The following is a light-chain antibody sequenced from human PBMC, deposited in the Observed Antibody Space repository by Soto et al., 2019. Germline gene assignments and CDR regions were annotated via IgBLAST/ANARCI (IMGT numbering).Light chain of an antibody. CDR1: QSNTSY. CDR3: QQSYSTLGLT. CDR2: AAS. V-gene: IGKV1-39*01. Sequence: DIQMTESPSSLSASVGDRVTITCRASQSNTSYLNWYQQKPVTAPKLMIYAASSLQSGVPSRFSGSGSGTDFTLTIRSLQREDFATYYCQQSYSTLGLTFGGGTKVEIK. J-gene: IGKJ4*01.